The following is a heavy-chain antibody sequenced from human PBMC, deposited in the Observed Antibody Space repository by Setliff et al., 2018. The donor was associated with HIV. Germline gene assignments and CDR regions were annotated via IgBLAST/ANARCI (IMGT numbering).Heavy chain of an antibody. Sequence: SETLSLTCTVSGYSISSGYCWGWIRQPPGKGLEWIGSVCHSGNTYYNPSLENRVTISVDTSKNQISLRATSVTAADTAVYYCAKTSSGSDYWGQGALVTVSS. CDR3: AKTSSGSDY. J-gene: IGHJ4*02. CDR1: GYSISSGYC. D-gene: IGHD3-22*01. CDR2: VCHSGNT. V-gene: IGHV4-38-2*02.